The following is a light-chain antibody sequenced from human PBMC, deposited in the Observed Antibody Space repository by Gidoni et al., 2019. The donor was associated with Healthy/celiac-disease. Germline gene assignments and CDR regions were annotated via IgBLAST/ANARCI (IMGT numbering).Light chain of an antibody. CDR1: SSDVGGYNY. CDR3: SSYTSSIVV. Sequence: QSALTQPASVSGSPGQSITISCTGTSSDVGGYNYVSWYQQHPGKAPKLMIYEVSNRPSGVSNRFSGSKSGNTASLTISGLQAEDEADYCCSSYTSSIVVFGGGTKLTVL. J-gene: IGLJ2*01. CDR2: EVS. V-gene: IGLV2-14*01.